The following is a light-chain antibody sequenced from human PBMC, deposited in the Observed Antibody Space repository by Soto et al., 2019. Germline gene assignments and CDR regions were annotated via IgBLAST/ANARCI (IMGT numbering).Light chain of an antibody. CDR1: SSNIGSNP. CDR3: AAWDDSLNGFV. Sequence: QSVLTQPPSASGTPGQRVTISCSGSSSNIGSNPVNWYQQLPVTAPKLLIYSNNQRPSGVPARFSGSKSGTSASLAISGLQPEDEADYYCAAWDDSLNGFVFGTGTKVTV. J-gene: IGLJ1*01. CDR2: SNN. V-gene: IGLV1-44*01.